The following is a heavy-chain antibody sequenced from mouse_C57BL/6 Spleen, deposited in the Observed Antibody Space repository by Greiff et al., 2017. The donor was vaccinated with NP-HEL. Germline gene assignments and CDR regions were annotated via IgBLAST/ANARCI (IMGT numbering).Heavy chain of an antibody. CDR1: GYSFTDYN. V-gene: IGHV1-39*01. D-gene: IGHD3-2*02. CDR2: INPNYGTT. CDR3: ARKTAQAPLYAMDY. J-gene: IGHJ4*01. Sequence: VQLKESGPELVKPGASVKISCKASGYSFTDYNMNWVKQSNGKSLEWIGVINPNYGTTSYNQKFKGKATLTVDQSSSTAYMQLNSLTSEDSAVYYCARKTAQAPLYAMDYWGQGTSVTVSS.